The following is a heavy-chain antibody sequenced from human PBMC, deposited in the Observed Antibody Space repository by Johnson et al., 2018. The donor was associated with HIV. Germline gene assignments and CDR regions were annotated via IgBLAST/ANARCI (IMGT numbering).Heavy chain of an antibody. V-gene: IGHV3-30*14. D-gene: IGHD5-12*01. CDR3: ARGRGYSGYDPPAAFDI. CDR1: GFTFSNYA. CDR2: ISYDGSNK. Sequence: QVQLMESGGRVVRPGGSLRLSCAATGFTFSNYAMHWVRQAPGKGLEWVAVISYDGSNKYYADSVKGRFTISRDSSKNTLYLQMNSLRAEDTAVYYCARGRGYSGYDPPAAFDIWGQGTMVTVSS. J-gene: IGHJ3*02.